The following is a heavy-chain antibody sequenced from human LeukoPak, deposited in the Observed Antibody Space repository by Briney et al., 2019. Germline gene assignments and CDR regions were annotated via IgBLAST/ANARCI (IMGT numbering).Heavy chain of an antibody. CDR2: VYYTGNT. V-gene: IGHV4-39*07. J-gene: IGHJ4*02. CDR1: GDSISYHNYY. CDR3: ATEGFYF. Sequence: SETLSLTCAVSGDSISYHNYYWDWIRQPPGKGLEWIGTVYYTGNTYYNPSLKSRVAISVDTSKNQFSLQLTSMTAADTALYYCATEGFYFWGPGTQVTVSS.